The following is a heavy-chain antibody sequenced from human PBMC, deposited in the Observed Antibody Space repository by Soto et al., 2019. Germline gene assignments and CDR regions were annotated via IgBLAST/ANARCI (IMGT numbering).Heavy chain of an antibody. CDR1: GSSITTGPYY. V-gene: IGHV4-39*01. J-gene: IGHJ4*02. D-gene: IGHD1-26*01. CDR2: IYYSGST. CDR3: ARRGERGRIFDY. Sequence: QLLESGPGLVKPSETLSLTCSVSGSSITTGPYYWGWIRRPPGKGLEWIGSIYYSGSTYYSPSLKSRVTISVDTSKNQFSLKLNSVTVADTAVYYCARRGERGRIFDYWGQGTLATVSS.